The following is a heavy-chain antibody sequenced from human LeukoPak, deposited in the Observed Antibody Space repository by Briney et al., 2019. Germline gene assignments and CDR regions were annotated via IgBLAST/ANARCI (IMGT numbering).Heavy chain of an antibody. Sequence: GGSLRLSCAASGFTFCSYSMNWVRQAPGKGLEWVSFISSGSSTIHYADSVKGRFTISRDNDKKSLYMQINSLRDEDTAVYYCASLTGYSLDYWGQGTLVTVSS. V-gene: IGHV3-48*02. CDR3: ASLTGYSLDY. CDR1: GFTFCSYS. CDR2: ISSGSSTI. J-gene: IGHJ4*02. D-gene: IGHD3-9*01.